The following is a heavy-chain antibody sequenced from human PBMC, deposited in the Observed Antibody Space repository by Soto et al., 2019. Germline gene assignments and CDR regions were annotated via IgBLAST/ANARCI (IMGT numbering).Heavy chain of an antibody. CDR3: ARAGGSSGTFDD. D-gene: IGHD3-10*01. Sequence: PSETLSLTCTVSGGSISSYYWSWIRQPPGKGLEWIGYIYYSGSTNYNPSLKSRVTISVDTSKNQFSLKLSSVTAADTAVYYCARAGGSSGTFDDWGQGTLVTVSS. CDR1: GGSISSYY. J-gene: IGHJ4*02. CDR2: IYYSGST. V-gene: IGHV4-59*01.